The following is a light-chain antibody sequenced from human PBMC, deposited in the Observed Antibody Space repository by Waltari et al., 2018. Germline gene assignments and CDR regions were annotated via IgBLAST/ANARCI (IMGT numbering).Light chain of an antibody. V-gene: IGLV1-44*01. CDR1: SSNIGSDS. CDR2: SGN. Sequence: QSLLTQPPSASGTPGQRVTISCSGSSSNIGSDSVNWYLHLPGTAPKLLIYSGNQRPHGVPVRFAGSRSGTSASRAISGLQSEDEADYYCAAWDDSLSGVVFGGGTKVTVL. CDR3: AAWDDSLSGVV. J-gene: IGLJ2*01.